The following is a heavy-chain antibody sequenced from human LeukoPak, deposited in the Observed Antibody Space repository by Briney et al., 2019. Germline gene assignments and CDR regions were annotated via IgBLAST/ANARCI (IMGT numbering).Heavy chain of an antibody. CDR1: GFTVDTNY. CDR3: ATYRQVLLPFES. Sequence: GGSLRLSCAASGFTVDTNYITWVRQAPGKGLEWVSVIYSGGSTYYADSVRGRFTISRDNSKSTLSLQMNSLRAEDTAIYYCATYRQVLLPFESWGQGTLVTVSS. CDR2: IYSGGST. D-gene: IGHD2-8*02. J-gene: IGHJ4*02. V-gene: IGHV3-53*01.